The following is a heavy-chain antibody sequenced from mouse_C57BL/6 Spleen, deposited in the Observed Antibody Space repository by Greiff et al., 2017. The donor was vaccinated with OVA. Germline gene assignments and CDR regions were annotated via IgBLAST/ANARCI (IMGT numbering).Heavy chain of an antibody. J-gene: IGHJ1*03. CDR1: GFTFSDYY. CDR2: INYDGSST. D-gene: IGHD1-1*01. CDR3: ARGMGYGSEYFDV. V-gene: IGHV5-16*01. Sequence: EVKVVESEGGLVQPGSSMKLSCTASGFTFSDYYMAWVRQVPEKGLEWVANINYDGSSTYYLDSLKSRFIISRDNAKNILYLQMSSLKSEDTATYYCARGMGYGSEYFDVWGTGTTVTVSS.